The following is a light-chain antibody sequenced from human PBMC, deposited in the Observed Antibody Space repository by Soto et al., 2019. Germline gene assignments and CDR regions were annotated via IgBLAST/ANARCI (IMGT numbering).Light chain of an antibody. Sequence: QSVLTQPPSASGSPGQSVTISCTGTSSDVGGYKYVSWYQQHPGKAPKLMIYEVTKRPSGVPDRFSGSKSGNTASLTVSGLQAEDEAAYYCTSHAGSNNVVFRGATTVTVL. CDR1: SSDVGGYKY. CDR3: TSHAGSNNVV. CDR2: EVT. V-gene: IGLV2-8*01. J-gene: IGLJ2*01.